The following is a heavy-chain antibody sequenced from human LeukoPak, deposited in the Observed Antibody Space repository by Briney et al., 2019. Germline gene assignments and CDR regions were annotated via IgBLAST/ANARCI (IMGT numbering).Heavy chain of an antibody. CDR1: GFRFGDYW. CDR2: IKQDGAEK. Sequence: PGGSLRLSCAASGFRFGDYWMTWARHIPGKGLEWVANIKQDGAEKHYAESVEGRFIISRDNAKSSLYLEMDSLKVEDTAVYYCARVGAWDLQRVFEYWGQGTLVTVSS. CDR3: ARVGAWDLQRVFEY. J-gene: IGHJ4*02. D-gene: IGHD1-26*01. V-gene: IGHV3-7*01.